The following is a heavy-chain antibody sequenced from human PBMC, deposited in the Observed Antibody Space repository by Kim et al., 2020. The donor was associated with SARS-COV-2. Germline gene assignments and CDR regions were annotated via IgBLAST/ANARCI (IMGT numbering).Heavy chain of an antibody. CDR3: ARAFSGDSHYFDY. Sequence: ASVKVSCKASGYSFTSYPMHWVRQAPGQRLEWMGWNDTGSGNSQTFQDRVTITIDTSASTAYMELSSLRSEDTAVYFCARAFSGDSHYFDYWGQGTLVTVSS. CDR1: GYSFTSYP. J-gene: IGHJ4*02. V-gene: IGHV1-3*04. D-gene: IGHD4-17*01. CDR2: NDTGSG.